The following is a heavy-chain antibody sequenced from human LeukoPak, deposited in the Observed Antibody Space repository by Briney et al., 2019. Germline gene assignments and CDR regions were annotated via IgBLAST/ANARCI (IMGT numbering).Heavy chain of an antibody. CDR3: ARGGDNYGYIFDY. Sequence: PGGSLRLSCAASGLSFSSSWMSWVRQTPEKGLEWVANMSPDGTEKYYVDSVKGRFTISRDNAKNSLYLQMNNLRAEDTAVYYCARGGDNYGYIFDYWGQGTLVTVSS. CDR1: GLSFSSSW. CDR2: MSPDGTEK. V-gene: IGHV3-7*04. D-gene: IGHD5-18*01. J-gene: IGHJ4*02.